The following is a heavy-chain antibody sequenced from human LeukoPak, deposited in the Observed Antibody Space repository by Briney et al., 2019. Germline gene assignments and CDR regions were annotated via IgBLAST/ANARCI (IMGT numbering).Heavy chain of an antibody. Sequence: SETLSLTCTVSGVSISSDKYYWSWIRQRPGKGLEWIGYMYYSGSTSYNPSLKSRVSISLGTPKNQFSLKLTSVTAADTAVYYCATPYCGTISCLDVFDIWGQATMVTVSS. V-gene: IGHV4-31*03. CDR2: MYYSGST. CDR1: GVSISSDKYY. D-gene: IGHD2-21*01. J-gene: IGHJ3*02. CDR3: ATPYCGTISCLDVFDI.